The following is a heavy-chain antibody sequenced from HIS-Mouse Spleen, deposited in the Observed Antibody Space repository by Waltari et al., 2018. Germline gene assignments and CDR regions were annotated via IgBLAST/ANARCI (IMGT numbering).Heavy chain of an antibody. CDR2: IYHSGST. CDR1: GGSISSSSYY. D-gene: IGHD6-13*01. CDR3: AREIPYSSSWYDWYFDL. J-gene: IGHJ2*01. V-gene: IGHV4-39*07. Sequence: QLQLQESGPGLVKPSETLSLTCTVSGGSISSSSYYCGWLRRPPGKGLEWIGSIYHSGSTYYNPSLKSRVTISVDTSKNQFSLKLSSVTAADTAVYYCAREIPYSSSWYDWYFDLWGRGTLVTVSS.